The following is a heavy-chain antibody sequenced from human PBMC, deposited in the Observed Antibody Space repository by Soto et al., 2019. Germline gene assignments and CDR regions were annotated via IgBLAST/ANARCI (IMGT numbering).Heavy chain of an antibody. J-gene: IGHJ4*02. CDR1: GFTVSNNY. Sequence: EVQLVESGGGLIQPGGSLRLSCAVSGFTVSNNYMSWVRQAPGKGLEGVSVIYSGGYTAYGDSVKGRFTISRDNSKNTLYLKIKSRRADAVAGYYCAAQRGGGGYWGQGTLVTVSS. D-gene: IGHD3-16*01. V-gene: IGHV3-53*01. CDR3: AAQRGGGGY. CDR2: IYSGGYT.